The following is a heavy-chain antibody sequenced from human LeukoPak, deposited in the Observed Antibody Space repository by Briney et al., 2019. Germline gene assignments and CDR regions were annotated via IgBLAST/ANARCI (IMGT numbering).Heavy chain of an antibody. Sequence: SVKVSCKASGGTFSSYAISWVRQAPGQGLEWMGGIIPIFGTANYAQKFQGRVTITTDESTSTAYMELSSLRSEDTAVYYCAREGRSQVPFDYWGQGTLVTVSS. CDR3: AREGRSQVPFDY. CDR2: IIPIFGTA. J-gene: IGHJ4*02. CDR1: GGTFSSYA. V-gene: IGHV1-69*05.